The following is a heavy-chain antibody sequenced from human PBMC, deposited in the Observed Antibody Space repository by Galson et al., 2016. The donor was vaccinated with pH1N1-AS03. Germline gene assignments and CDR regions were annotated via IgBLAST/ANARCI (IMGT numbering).Heavy chain of an antibody. CDR2: LTGTSGTT. Sequence: SLRLSCAASGFTFSTNAMSWVRQAPGKGLEWVATLTGTSGTTYYADSVKGRFTVSRENSRNTLNLQMNNLRAEDSALYSCARDSGRDTWTAYSCASWGQGALVTVSS. J-gene: IGHJ4*02. V-gene: IGHV3-23*01. D-gene: IGHD1-1*01. CDR3: ARDSGRDTWTAYSCAS. CDR1: GFTFSTNA.